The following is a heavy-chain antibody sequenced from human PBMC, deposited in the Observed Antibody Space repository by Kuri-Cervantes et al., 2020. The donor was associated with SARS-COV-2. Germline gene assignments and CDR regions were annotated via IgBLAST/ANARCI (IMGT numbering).Heavy chain of an antibody. CDR2: IYHSGST. D-gene: IGHD3-10*01. V-gene: IGHV4-38-2*02. CDR3: AREGSGYYYYYYMDV. CDR1: GYSISSGYY. Sequence: ESLKISCAVSGYSISSGYYWGWIRQPPGKGLEWIGSIYHSGSTYYNPSLKSRVTISVDTSKNQFSLKLSSVTAADTAVYYCAREGSGYYYYYYMDVWGKGTTVTVSS. J-gene: IGHJ6*03.